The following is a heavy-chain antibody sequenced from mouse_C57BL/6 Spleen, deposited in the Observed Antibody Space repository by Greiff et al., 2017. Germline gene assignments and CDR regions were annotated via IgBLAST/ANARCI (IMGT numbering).Heavy chain of an antibody. J-gene: IGHJ1*03. CDR1: GYTFTSYG. V-gene: IGHV1-81*01. D-gene: IGHD2-4*01. CDR2: IYPRSGNT. Sequence: QVQLKQSGAELARPGASVKLSCKASGYTFTSYGISWVKQRTGQGLEWIGEIYPRSGNTYYNEKCKGKATLTADKSSSTAYMELRSLTSEDSAVYFCARRRDYDEDFDVWGTGTTVTVSS. CDR3: ARRRDYDEDFDV.